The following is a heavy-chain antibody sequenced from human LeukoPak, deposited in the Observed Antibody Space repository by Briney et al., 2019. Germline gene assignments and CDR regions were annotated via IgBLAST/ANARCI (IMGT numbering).Heavy chain of an antibody. J-gene: IGHJ6*03. V-gene: IGHV3-49*04. CDR2: IRSKAYGGTT. Sequence: PGGSLRLSCTASGFTFGDYAMSWVRQAPGKGLEWVGFIRSKAYGGTTEYAASVKGRFTISRDDSKSIAYLQMNSLKTEDTAVYYCTRTIFGVVIKSYYYYYYMDVWGKGTTVTVSS. D-gene: IGHD3-3*01. CDR3: TRTIFGVVIKSYYYYYYMDV. CDR1: GFTFGDYA.